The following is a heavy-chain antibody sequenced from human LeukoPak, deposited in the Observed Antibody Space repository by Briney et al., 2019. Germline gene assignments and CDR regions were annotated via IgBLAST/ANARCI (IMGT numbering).Heavy chain of an antibody. CDR1: GFTFSSYA. J-gene: IGHJ4*02. CDR2: ISYDGSNK. Sequence: GRSLRLSCAASGFTFSSYAMHWVRQAPGKGLEWVAVISYDGSNKYYADSVKGRFTISRDNSKNTLYLQMNSLRAEDTAVYYCARTLMGNYDSSYFDYWGQGTLVTVSS. CDR3: ARTLMGNYDSSYFDY. D-gene: IGHD3-22*01. V-gene: IGHV3-30*04.